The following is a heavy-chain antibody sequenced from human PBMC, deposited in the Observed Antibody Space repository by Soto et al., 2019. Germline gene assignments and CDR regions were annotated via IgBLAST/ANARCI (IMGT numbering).Heavy chain of an antibody. Sequence: PSETLSLTCTVSGGSISSSSYYWGWIRQPPGKGLEWIGSIYYSGSTYYNPSLKSRVTISVDTSKNQFSLKLSSVTAADTAVYYRARLTWALVIDHWGQGTLVTVSS. D-gene: IGHD2-8*02. CDR2: IYYSGST. J-gene: IGHJ4*02. V-gene: IGHV4-39*01. CDR3: ARLTWALVIDH. CDR1: GGSISSSSYY.